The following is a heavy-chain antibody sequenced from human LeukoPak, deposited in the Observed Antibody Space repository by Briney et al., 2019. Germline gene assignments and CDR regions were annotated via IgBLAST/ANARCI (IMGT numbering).Heavy chain of an antibody. Sequence: SETLSLTCAVYGGSFSGYYWSWIRQPPGKGLEWIGEINHSGSTNYNPSLKSRVTISVDTSKNQFSLKLSSVTAADTAVYYCASRMYYYDSSGHPDFDYWGQGTLVTVSS. V-gene: IGHV4-34*01. CDR1: GGSFSGYY. J-gene: IGHJ4*02. CDR3: ASRMYYYDSSGHPDFDY. CDR2: INHSGST. D-gene: IGHD3-22*01.